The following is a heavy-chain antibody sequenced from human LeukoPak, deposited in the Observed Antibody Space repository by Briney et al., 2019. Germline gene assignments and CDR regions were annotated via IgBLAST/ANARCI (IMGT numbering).Heavy chain of an antibody. CDR2: ISPYNGKT. D-gene: IGHD5-18*01. Sequence: ASVKVSCKASGYMFTNYGISWVRQAPGQGLEWMGWISPYNGKTNYAQKLQGRVTMTTDTSTSTAYMELRSLRSDDTAVFYCARDRYTYGQNYFDYWGQGSLVTVSS. CDR1: GYMFTNYG. J-gene: IGHJ4*02. V-gene: IGHV1-18*01. CDR3: ARDRYTYGQNYFDY.